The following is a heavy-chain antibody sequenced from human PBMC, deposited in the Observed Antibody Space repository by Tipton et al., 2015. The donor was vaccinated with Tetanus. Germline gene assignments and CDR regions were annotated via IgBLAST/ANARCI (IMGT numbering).Heavy chain of an antibody. D-gene: IGHD2-8*01. CDR1: GGSFGHYY. CDR2: INHDGRT. V-gene: IGHV4-34*01. J-gene: IGHJ5*01. Sequence: TLSLTCVVYGGSFGHYYWTWIRQPPGKGLEWIGEINHDGRTTYTSSLKSQVTILVDTSKKQFSLKVTSVTAAYTAVYYCARGLGSMLAPGGSIDSWGQGTLVTVSS. CDR3: ARGLGSMLAPGGSIDS.